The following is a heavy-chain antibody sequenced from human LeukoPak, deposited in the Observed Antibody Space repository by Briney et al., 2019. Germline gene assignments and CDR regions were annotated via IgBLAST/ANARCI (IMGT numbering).Heavy chain of an antibody. CDR3: ARVVVAGDYYGMDV. J-gene: IGHJ6*02. CDR1: GFTFSNYG. D-gene: IGHD2-15*01. V-gene: IGHV3-33*01. Sequence: QAGGSLRLSCAASGFTFSNYGMDWVHQAPGKGLEGVALVRYDGSNKFYAESVRGRFTISRDNSKNTLSLQMNSLRADDTAVYYCARVVVAGDYYGMDVWGQGTTVTVSS. CDR2: VRYDGSNK.